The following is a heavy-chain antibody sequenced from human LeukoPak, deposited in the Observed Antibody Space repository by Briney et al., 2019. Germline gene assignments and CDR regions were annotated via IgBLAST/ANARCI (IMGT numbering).Heavy chain of an antibody. CDR3: ADNYYYYGMDV. CDR1: GGSFSGYY. J-gene: IGHJ6*02. V-gene: IGHV4-34*01. CDR2: INHSGST. Sequence: SETLSLTCAVYGGSFSGYYWSWIRQPPGKGLEWIGEINHSGSTNYNPSLKSRVTISVDTSKNQFSLKLSSVTAADTAVYYWADNYYYYGMDVWGQGTTVTVSS.